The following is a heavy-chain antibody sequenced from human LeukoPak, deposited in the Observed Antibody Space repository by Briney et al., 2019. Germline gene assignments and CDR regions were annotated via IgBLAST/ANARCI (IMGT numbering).Heavy chain of an antibody. CDR1: GYTFTGYY. CDR3: ARDRRVVVAATQENWFDP. J-gene: IGHJ5*02. V-gene: IGHV1-2*06. D-gene: IGHD2-15*01. Sequence: ASVKVSCKASGYTFTGYYMHWVRQAPGQGLEWMGRINPNSGGTNYAQKFQGRVTMTRGTSISTAYMELSRLRSDDTAVYYCARDRRVVVAATQENWFDPWGQGILVTVSS. CDR2: INPNSGGT.